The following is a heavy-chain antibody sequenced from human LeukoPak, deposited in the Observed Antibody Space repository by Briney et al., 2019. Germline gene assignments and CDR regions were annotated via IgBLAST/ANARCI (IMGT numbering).Heavy chain of an antibody. CDR2: INPNSGGT. CDR1: GYTFTGYY. V-gene: IGHV1-2*02. D-gene: IGHD3-16*02. CDR3: ARGNMITFGGVIVIRYFQH. Sequence: GASVKVSCKASGYTFTGYYMHWVRQAPGQGLEWMGWINPNSGGTNYAQKFQGRVTMTRDTSISTAYMELSRLRSDGTAVYYCARGNMITFGGVIVIRYFQHWGQGTLVTVSS. J-gene: IGHJ1*01.